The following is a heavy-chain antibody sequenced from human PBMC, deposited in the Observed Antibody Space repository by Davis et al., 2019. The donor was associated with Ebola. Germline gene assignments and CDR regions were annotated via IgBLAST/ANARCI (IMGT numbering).Heavy chain of an antibody. CDR3: ARTRWLRGIYFDY. D-gene: IGHD5-12*01. V-gene: IGHV3-7*01. J-gene: IGHJ4*02. CDR2: IKQDGSEK. Sequence: GESLKISCAASGFTFSSYWMSWVRQAPGKGLEWVANIKQDGSEKYYVDSVKGRFTISRDNAKNSLYLQMNSLRAEDTAVYYCARTRWLRGIYFDYWGQGTLVTVSS. CDR1: GFTFSSYW.